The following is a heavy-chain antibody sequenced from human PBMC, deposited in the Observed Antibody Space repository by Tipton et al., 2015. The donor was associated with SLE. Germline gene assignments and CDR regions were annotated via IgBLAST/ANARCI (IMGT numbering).Heavy chain of an antibody. V-gene: IGHV3-74*01. J-gene: IGHJ4*02. Sequence: GSLRLSCAASGFTFSSYATSWVRQAPGKGLVWVSRVNIDGSRTKYADSVKGRFTISRDNAKNTLFLQMDSLKAEDTAVYYCTRDQVEWNYLDYLGQGTLVTVSS. CDR1: GFTFSSYA. CDR3: TRDQVEWNYLDY. CDR2: VNIDGSRT. D-gene: IGHD3-3*01.